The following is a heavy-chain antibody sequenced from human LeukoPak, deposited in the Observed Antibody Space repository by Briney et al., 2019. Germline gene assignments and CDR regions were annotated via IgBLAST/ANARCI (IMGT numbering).Heavy chain of an antibody. Sequence: WVRQAPGKGVEWIGRIYYSGRTYYNTYLTSGGTISVDTSKNQLSLKLSSVPAADTAVYYCARRGWNYAALFDYWGQGTLVTVSS. V-gene: IGHV4-39*01. CDR3: ARRGWNYAALFDY. J-gene: IGHJ4*02. CDR2: IYYSGRT. D-gene: IGHD1-7*01.